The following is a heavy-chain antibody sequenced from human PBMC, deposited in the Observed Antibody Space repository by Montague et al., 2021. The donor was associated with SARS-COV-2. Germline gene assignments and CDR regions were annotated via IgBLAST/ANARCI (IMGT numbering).Heavy chain of an antibody. D-gene: IGHD7-27*01. CDR1: GASFSGWH. CDR3: AKGSHIYETRGLRTGWFDP. CDR2: VIRRRKT. J-gene: IGHJ5*02. V-gene: IGHV4-34*01. Sequence: SETLSLTCSRLGASFSGWHWSGIRRTPVSGLAWIGEVIRRRKTSYNPSLQRRLTMSVDTYKKQFSLRLSSVTAADTAVYFCAKGSHIYETRGLRTGWFDPWGQGTLVTVSS.